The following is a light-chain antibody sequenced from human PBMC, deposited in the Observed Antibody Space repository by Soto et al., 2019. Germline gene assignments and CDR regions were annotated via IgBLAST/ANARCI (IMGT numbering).Light chain of an antibody. CDR1: ERIRTE. Sequence: DIQMTQSPSSLSASLGDRVTITCRPSERIRTELNWFQQRPGKAPRLLIYDTFTLQSGVPSRFSGSVSGTEFSLTISSLQAGDSAIYYCQQSCTTPWTFGQGTKVEI. CDR3: QQSCTTPWT. V-gene: IGKV1-39*01. CDR2: DTF. J-gene: IGKJ1*01.